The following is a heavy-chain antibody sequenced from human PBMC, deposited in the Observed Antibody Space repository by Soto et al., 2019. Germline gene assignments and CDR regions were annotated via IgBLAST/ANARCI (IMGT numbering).Heavy chain of an antibody. CDR1: GYTFTSYY. CDR2: INPSGGST. Sequence: ASVKVSCKASGYTFTSYYMHWVRQAPGQGLEWMGIINPSGGSTSYAQKFQGRVTMTRDTSTSTVYMELSSLRSEDTAVYYCARATPMVPRSFYYYYYGVDVWGQGTTVTVSS. CDR3: ARATPMVPRSFYYYYYGVDV. D-gene: IGHD3-10*01. V-gene: IGHV1-46*03. J-gene: IGHJ6*02.